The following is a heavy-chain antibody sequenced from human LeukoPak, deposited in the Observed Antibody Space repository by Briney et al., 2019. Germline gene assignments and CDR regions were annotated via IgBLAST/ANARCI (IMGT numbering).Heavy chain of an antibody. CDR2: INHSGST. V-gene: IGHV4-34*01. CDR3: VRRKASWGYYYGMDV. Sequence: SETLSLTCAVYGGSFSGYCWSWIRQPPGKGLEWIGEINHSGSTNYNPSLKSRVTISVDTSKNQFSLKLSSVTAADTAVYYCVRRKASWGYYYGMDVWGQGTTVTVSS. CDR1: GGSFSGYC. J-gene: IGHJ6*02. D-gene: IGHD3-16*01.